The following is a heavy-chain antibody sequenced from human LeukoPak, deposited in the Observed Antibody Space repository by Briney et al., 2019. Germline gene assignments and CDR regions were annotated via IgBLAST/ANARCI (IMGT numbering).Heavy chain of an antibody. V-gene: IGHV3-23*01. CDR3: AGDRATSYFDY. Sequence: GGSLRLSCAASGFTFSTYAMSRVRQAPGKGLEWVSTISSSGGATYYADSVKGRFTISRDNSKNTLYLQMNSLRAEDTAVYYCAGDRATSYFDYWGQGALVTISS. CDR1: GFTFSTYA. J-gene: IGHJ4*02. D-gene: IGHD1-26*01. CDR2: ISSSGGAT.